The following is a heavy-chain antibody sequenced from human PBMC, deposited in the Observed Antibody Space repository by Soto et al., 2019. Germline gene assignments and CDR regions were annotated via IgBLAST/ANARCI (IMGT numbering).Heavy chain of an antibody. CDR2: VNHSGTT. D-gene: IGHD3-10*01. CDR1: GGSFSGYY. J-gene: IGHJ4*02. CDR3: ARLKVDLPLFSMAPGWRYYIDY. Sequence: QVQLQQWGAGLLKPSQTLSLTCAVYGGSFSGYYWTWIRQPPAKGLEWIGEVNHSGTTNYNPSLKSRVTISVEPSKNQFSLKLSSVTAADTAVYYCARLKVDLPLFSMAPGWRYYIDYWGQGNQVTVSS. V-gene: IGHV4-34*01.